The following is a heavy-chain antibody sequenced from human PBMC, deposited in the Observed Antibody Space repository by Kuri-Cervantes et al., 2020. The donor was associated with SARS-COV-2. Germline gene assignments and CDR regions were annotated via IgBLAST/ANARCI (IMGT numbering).Heavy chain of an antibody. CDR3: AKARYSSSWYYFDY. J-gene: IGHJ4*02. D-gene: IGHD6-13*01. V-gene: IGHV1-18*04. CDR1: RYTFTAYY. CDR2: ISAYNGNT. Sequence: ASVKVSCKASRYTFTAYYMHWVRQAPGQGLEWMGWISAYNGNTNYAQKLQGRVTMTTDTSTSTAYMELSSLRSEDTAVYYCAKARYSSSWYYFDYWGQGTLVTVSS.